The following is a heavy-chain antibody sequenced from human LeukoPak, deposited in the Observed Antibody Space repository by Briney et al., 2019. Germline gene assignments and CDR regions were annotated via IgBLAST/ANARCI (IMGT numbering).Heavy chain of an antibody. CDR3: ARDGSWLVPYYFDY. D-gene: IGHD6-19*01. V-gene: IGHV3-30-3*01. CDR1: GFTFSDYY. J-gene: IGHJ4*02. CDR2: ISYDGSNK. Sequence: PGGSLRLSCAASGFTFSDYYMSWIRQAPGKGLEWVAVISYDGSNKYYADSVKGRFTISRDNSKNTLYLQMNSLRAEDTAVYYCARDGSWLVPYYFDYWGQGTLVTVSS.